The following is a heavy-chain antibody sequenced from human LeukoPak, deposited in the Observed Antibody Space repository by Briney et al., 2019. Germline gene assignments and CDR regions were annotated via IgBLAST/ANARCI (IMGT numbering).Heavy chain of an antibody. V-gene: IGHV3-11*01. CDR1: GFTFSDYY. Sequence: GGSLRLSCAASGFTFSDYYMSWIRQAPGKGLEWVSFINSGGSSIYYVDSVKGRFTISRDNAKNSLYLQMSSLRAEDTAVYYCASNLAANYHFYYGIDVWGQGSTVADSS. CDR2: INSGGSSI. CDR3: ASNLAANYHFYYGIDV. D-gene: IGHD1-26*01. J-gene: IGHJ6*02.